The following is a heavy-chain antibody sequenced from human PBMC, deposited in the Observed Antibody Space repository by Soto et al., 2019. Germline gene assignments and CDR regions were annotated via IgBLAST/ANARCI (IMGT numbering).Heavy chain of an antibody. CDR3: ARDSRGGWPEPDAFDI. V-gene: IGHV1-18*01. J-gene: IGHJ3*02. CDR1: GYTFTSYG. D-gene: IGHD3-16*01. Sequence: ASVKVSCKASGYTFTSYGISWVRQAPGQGLEWMGWISAYNGNTNYAQKFQGRVTMTRDTSTSTAYMELSSLRSEDTAVYYCARDSRGGWPEPDAFDIWGQGTMVTVSS. CDR2: ISAYNGNT.